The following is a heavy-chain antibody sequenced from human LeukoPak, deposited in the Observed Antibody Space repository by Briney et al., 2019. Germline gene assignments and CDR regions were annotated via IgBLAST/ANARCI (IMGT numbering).Heavy chain of an antibody. V-gene: IGHV4-39*07. CDR2: VSFGGDT. D-gene: IGHD6-13*01. J-gene: IGHJ5*02. Sequence: PSETLSLTCTVSGASISSSRSYGAWIRQPPGKGLEWIASVSFGGDTYYNPSLKSRVTISVDTSRNMFSLRLTSVTAADTAVYYCARSKAHLSTSWYGNWFDPWGQGTLVTVSS. CDR1: GASISSSRSY. CDR3: ARSKAHLSTSWYGNWFDP.